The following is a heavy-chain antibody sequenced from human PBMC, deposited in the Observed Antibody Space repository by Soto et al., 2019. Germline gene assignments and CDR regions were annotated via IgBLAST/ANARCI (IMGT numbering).Heavy chain of an antibody. V-gene: IGHV5-51*01. CDR3: ARQDTGGIAAAPFGY. J-gene: IGHJ4*02. CDR2: IYPGDSDT. Sequence: GESLKISCKGSGYSFTSYWIGWVRQMPGKGLEWMGIIYPGDSDTRYSPSFQGQVTISADKSISTAYLQWSSLKASDTAMYYCARQDTGGIAAAPFGYWGQGTLVTVSS. D-gene: IGHD6-13*01. CDR1: GYSFTSYW.